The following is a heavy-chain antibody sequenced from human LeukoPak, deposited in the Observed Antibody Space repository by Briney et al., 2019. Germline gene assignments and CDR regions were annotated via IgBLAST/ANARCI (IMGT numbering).Heavy chain of an antibody. V-gene: IGHV3-23*01. CDR3: AKATYYDFWSGYYLDY. CDR2: ISGSGGST. J-gene: IGHJ4*02. Sequence: GGSLRLSCAASGFTFSSYGMSWVRQAPGKGLEWVSAISGSGGSTYYADSVKGRFTISRDNSKNTLYLQMNSLRAEDTAVYYCAKATYYDFWSGYYLDYWGQGNLVTVSS. CDR1: GFTFSSYG. D-gene: IGHD3-3*01.